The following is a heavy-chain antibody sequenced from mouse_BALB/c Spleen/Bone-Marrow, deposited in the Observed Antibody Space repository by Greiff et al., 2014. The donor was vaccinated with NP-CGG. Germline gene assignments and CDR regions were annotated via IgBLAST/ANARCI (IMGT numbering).Heavy chain of an antibody. J-gene: IGHJ3*01. CDR2: ISYSANT. Sequence: EVQLQQSGPGLVKPSQSLSLTCTVTGYSITSDYAWNWIRQFPGNKLEWMGYISYSANTNYNPSLKSRISITRDTSKNQFFLQLNSVTAEDTATYYFTRGTTAGFAYWGLGTLVTVSA. CDR3: TRGTTAGFAY. V-gene: IGHV3-2*02. D-gene: IGHD1-2*01. CDR1: GYSITSDYA.